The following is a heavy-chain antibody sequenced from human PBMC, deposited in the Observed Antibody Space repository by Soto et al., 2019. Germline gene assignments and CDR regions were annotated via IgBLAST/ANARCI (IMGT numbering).Heavy chain of an antibody. Sequence: QVQLQQWGAGLLKPSETLSLTCAVYGGSFSGYYWTWIRQPPGKGLEWIGEINHSGNTNYNPSLKSRVNISLDTSKNQFSLKLSSVTAADTALYYFARGFHSSALFFRYTKFANLGQGTLVTVSS. CDR2: INHSGNT. V-gene: IGHV4-34*01. J-gene: IGHJ4*02. D-gene: IGHD6-6*01. CDR1: GGSFSGYY. CDR3: ARGFHSSALFFRYTKFAN.